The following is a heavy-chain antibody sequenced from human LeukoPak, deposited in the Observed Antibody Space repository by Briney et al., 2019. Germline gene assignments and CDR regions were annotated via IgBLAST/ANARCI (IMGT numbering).Heavy chain of an antibody. CDR3: VRIDQNSFEI. D-gene: IGHD2-15*01. Sequence: SETLSLTCAVSDYSISSGYYWGWLRQPPGKGLEWVASIFHSGSTYYNPSLRRRVTIPLDTSKNQFSLHLSFVTAAETAVYYCVRIDQNSFEIWGPRRMVTVSS. CDR2: IFHSGST. CDR1: DYSISSGYY. V-gene: IGHV4-38-2*01. J-gene: IGHJ3*02.